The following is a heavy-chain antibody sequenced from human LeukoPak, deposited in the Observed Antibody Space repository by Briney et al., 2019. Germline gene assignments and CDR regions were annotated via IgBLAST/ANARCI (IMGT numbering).Heavy chain of an antibody. Sequence: GGSLRLSCTASGFTFSTYWMSWVRQAPGKGLEWVANIKQDGSEKYYVDSVKGRFTISRDNADNSLYLQLTSLRPEDTAVYYCAREHKTFDYWGQGILVTVSS. CDR3: AREHKTFDY. V-gene: IGHV3-7*03. J-gene: IGHJ4*02. CDR2: IKQDGSEK. CDR1: GFTFSTYW.